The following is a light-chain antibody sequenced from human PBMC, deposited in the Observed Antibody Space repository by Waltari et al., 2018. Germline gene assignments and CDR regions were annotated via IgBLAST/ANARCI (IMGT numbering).Light chain of an antibody. V-gene: IGKV1-12*01. CDR2: SAS. Sequence: DIQMTQSPSSVSASIGDRVTITCRASQDISTWLGWYQQAPGKAPKLLIHSASHLQSGVPSRFSGSGSGTDFTLTISSLQPEDFATYYCQQSTGFPRAFGQGTKVEVK. CDR1: QDISTW. CDR3: QQSTGFPRA. J-gene: IGKJ1*01.